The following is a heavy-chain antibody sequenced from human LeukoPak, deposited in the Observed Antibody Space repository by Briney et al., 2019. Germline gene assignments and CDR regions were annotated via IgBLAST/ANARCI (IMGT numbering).Heavy chain of an antibody. J-gene: IGHJ4*02. Sequence: PSETLSLTCTVSGGSISSYYWSWIRQPPGKGLEWIGHIYYSGSTNYNPSLKSRVTISVDTSKNQFSLKLSSVTAADTAVYYCARSVAAAGTARFDYWGQGTLVSVSS. V-gene: IGHV4-59*01. CDR2: IYYSGST. D-gene: IGHD6-13*01. CDR3: ARSVAAAGTARFDY. CDR1: GGSISSYY.